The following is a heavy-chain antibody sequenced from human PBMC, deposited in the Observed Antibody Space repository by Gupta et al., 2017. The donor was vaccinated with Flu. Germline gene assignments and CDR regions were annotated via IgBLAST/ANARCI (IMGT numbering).Heavy chain of an antibody. CDR2: IRNKANSYTT. CDR1: GFTFSEHY. V-gene: IGHV3-72*01. Sequence: RLVESGGGLVQPGGSLRLSCVVSGFTFSEHYMDWIRQAPGKGLEWVGRIRNKANSYTTEYAASVKDRFTITRDDSKSSLYLQMNSLKNEDTAGYYCSRGETGPSPPGRNDCWGQGTLVTVSS. CDR3: SRGETGPSPPGRNDC. D-gene: IGHD2-8*02. J-gene: IGHJ4*02.